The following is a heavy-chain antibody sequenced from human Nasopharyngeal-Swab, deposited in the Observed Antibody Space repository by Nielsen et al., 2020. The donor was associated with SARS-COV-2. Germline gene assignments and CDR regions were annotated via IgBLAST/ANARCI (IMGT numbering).Heavy chain of an antibody. CDR2: IYTSGST. J-gene: IGHJ5*02. V-gene: IGHV4-61*02. D-gene: IGHD2-2*01. Sequence: SETLSLTCTVSGGSISSGSYYWSWIRQPAGKGLEWIGRIYTSGSTNYNPSLKSRVTISVDTSRNQFSLKLSSVTAADTAVYYCARGLMGYCSSTSCYAGDWFDPWSQGTLVTVSS. CDR1: GGSISSGSYY. CDR3: ARGLMGYCSSTSCYAGDWFDP.